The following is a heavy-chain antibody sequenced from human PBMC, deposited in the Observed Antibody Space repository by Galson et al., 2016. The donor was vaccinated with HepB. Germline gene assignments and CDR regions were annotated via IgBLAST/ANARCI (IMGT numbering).Heavy chain of an antibody. J-gene: IGHJ4*02. Sequence: SLRLSCAASFRGHAMHWVRQGPGKRLEWVAVISYDGNKQDYADSMRGRSTVSRDNSKNKVYLQMSNLRVEDTAVYYCVKDWWTTPASHLFASWDQGIMVTVSS. CDR3: VKDWWTTPASHLFAS. CDR2: ISYDGNKQ. V-gene: IGHV3-30*15. CDR1: FRGHA. D-gene: IGHD2-15*01.